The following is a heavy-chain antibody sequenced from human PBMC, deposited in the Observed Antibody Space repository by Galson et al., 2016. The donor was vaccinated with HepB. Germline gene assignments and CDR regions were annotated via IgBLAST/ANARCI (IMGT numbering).Heavy chain of an antibody. CDR3: AGGASSWADS. J-gene: IGHJ5*01. CDR1: GFTFTKFW. V-gene: IGHV3-74*01. Sequence: SLRLSCAASGFTFTKFWVHWVCQAPGKGLVWVSRVNTDGSVTDHADSVKGRLTISRDNAKNTLYLQMNSLTVDDTAVYYCAGGASSWADSWGQGTLVTVSP. D-gene: IGHD6-13*01. CDR2: VNTDGSVT.